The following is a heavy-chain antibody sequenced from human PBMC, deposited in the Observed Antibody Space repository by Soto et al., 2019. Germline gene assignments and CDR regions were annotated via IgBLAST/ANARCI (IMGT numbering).Heavy chain of an antibody. J-gene: IGHJ6*03. D-gene: IGHD3-3*01. V-gene: IGHV4-59*01. CDR3: ARVSSEDFWSGYYMDV. Sequence: PSETLSLTCTVSGGSISSYYWSWIRQPPGKGLELIGYIYYSGSTNYNPSLKSRVTISVDTSKNQFSLKLSSVTAADTAVYYCARVSSEDFWSGYYMDVWGKGTTVTVSS. CDR1: GGSISSYY. CDR2: IYYSGST.